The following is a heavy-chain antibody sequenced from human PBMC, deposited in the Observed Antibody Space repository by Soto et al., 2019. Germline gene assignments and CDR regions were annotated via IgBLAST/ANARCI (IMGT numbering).Heavy chain of an antibody. CDR1: GYTFTGYY. V-gene: IGHV1-2*04. D-gene: IGHD3-22*01. Sequence: GASVKVSCKASGYTFTGYYMHWVRQAPGQGLEWMGWINPNSGGTNYAQKFQGWVTMTRDTSISTAYMELSRLRSDDTAVYYCARDVAVGDYYDSSGYPHYFDYWGQGTLVNVSS. CDR2: INPNSGGT. J-gene: IGHJ4*02. CDR3: ARDVAVGDYYDSSGYPHYFDY.